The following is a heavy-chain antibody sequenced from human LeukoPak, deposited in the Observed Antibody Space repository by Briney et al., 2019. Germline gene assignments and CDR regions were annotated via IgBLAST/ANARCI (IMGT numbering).Heavy chain of an antibody. J-gene: IGHJ3*02. Sequence: GRSLRLSCAASGFTFNSYGMHWVRQAPGKGLEWVAVIWYDGSNKYYADSVKGRFTISRDNSKNTLYLQMNSLRAEDTAVYYCARGGAYYGSGSYFAFDIWGQGTMVTVSS. CDR2: IWYDGSNK. D-gene: IGHD3-10*01. V-gene: IGHV3-33*01. CDR3: ARGGAYYGSGSYFAFDI. CDR1: GFTFNSYG.